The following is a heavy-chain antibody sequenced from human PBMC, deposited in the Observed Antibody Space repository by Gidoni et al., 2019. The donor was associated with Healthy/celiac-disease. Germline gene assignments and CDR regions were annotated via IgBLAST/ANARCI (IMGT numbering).Heavy chain of an antibody. CDR2: IYYSGST. CDR3: AKSKSSAYWYFDL. V-gene: IGHV4-39*07. CDR1: GGSLSSSSYY. Sequence: QLQLQESGPGLVKPSETLSPTCTVPGGSLSSSSYYWGWIRQPPGKGLEWIGSIYYSGSTYYNPSLKSRVTISVDTSKNQFSLKLSSVTAADTAVYYCAKSKSSAYWYFDLWGRGTLVTVSS. J-gene: IGHJ2*01.